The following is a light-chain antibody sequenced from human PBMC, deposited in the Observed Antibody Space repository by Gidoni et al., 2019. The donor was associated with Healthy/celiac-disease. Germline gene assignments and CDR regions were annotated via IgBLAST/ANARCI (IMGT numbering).Light chain of an antibody. V-gene: IGKV3-15*01. CDR2: DAS. CDR1: QSVSSN. CDR3: QQYDNWPPWT. Sequence: EIVMTQSPATLSVSPGERATLSCRASQSVSSNLAWFQQQPAQAPRLLIYDASTRATGLPARLSGSSSGREFTLTISSLQSADFAVYFCQQYDNWPPWTFGQGTKVDIK. J-gene: IGKJ1*01.